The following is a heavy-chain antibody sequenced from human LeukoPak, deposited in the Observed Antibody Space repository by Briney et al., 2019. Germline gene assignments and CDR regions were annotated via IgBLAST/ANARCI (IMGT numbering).Heavy chain of an antibody. Sequence: ASVKVSCKASGGTFSSYAISWVRQAPGQGLEWMGGIIPIFGTADYAQKFQGRVTITADESTSTAYMELNSQRSEDTAVYYCARDPSMIRGENTPYFDYWGQGTLVTVSS. J-gene: IGHJ4*02. CDR1: GGTFSSYA. CDR2: IIPIFGTA. CDR3: ARDPSMIRGENTPYFDY. V-gene: IGHV1-69*13. D-gene: IGHD3-10*01.